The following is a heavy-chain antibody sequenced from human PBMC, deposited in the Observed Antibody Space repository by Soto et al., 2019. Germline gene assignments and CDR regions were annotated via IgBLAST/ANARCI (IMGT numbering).Heavy chain of an antibody. CDR3: ARGFRGFDP. Sequence: PALPLTGASRGERVSSNRAVSYWIRQSTSRGLEWLGRTYYRSKWYNDYAVSVKSRITINPDTSKNQFSLQLNSMTSEDTAVYYCARGFRGFDPWGQGTLVTVSS. CDR2: TYYRSKWYN. D-gene: IGHD3-10*01. V-gene: IGHV6-1*01. J-gene: IGHJ5*02. CDR1: GERVSSNRAV.